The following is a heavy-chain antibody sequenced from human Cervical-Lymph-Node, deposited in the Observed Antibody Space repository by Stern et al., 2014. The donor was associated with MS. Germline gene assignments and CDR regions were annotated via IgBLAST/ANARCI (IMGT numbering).Heavy chain of an antibody. J-gene: IGHJ4*02. V-gene: IGHV3-53*01. CDR2: ITNVGSS. CDR1: GFTVSRDY. D-gene: IGHD1-1*01. CDR3: ARDTSSPERSDW. Sequence: MQLVPSGGGVLQPGGSLRLSCTASGFTVSRDYMTWVRQAPGQGLGWVSLITNVGSSFYTDSVKGRFTISRDDSKNTVYLHMTSLRAEDTAMYYCARDTSSPERSDWWGQGTLVTVSS.